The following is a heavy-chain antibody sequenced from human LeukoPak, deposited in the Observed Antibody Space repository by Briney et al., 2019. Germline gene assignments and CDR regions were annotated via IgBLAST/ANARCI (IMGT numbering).Heavy chain of an antibody. CDR1: GFTFSSYA. CDR3: ARGDCSSTSCYRLDY. D-gene: IGHD2-2*02. Sequence: PGGSLRLSCAASGFTFSSYAMHWVRQAPGKGLEWVAVISYDGSNKYYADSVKGRFTISRDNSKNTLYLQMNSLGAEDTAVYYCARGDCSSTSCYRLDYWGQGTLVTVSS. J-gene: IGHJ4*02. V-gene: IGHV3-30-3*01. CDR2: ISYDGSNK.